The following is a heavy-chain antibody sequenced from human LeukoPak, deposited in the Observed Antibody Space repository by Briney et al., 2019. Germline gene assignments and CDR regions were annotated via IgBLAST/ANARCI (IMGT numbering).Heavy chain of an antibody. CDR3: AKTGYSSGWSYFFDY. CDR1: GFTFSSYA. V-gene: IGHV3-23*01. CDR2: ISGSGGST. D-gene: IGHD6-19*01. Sequence: GGSLRLSCTASGFTFSSYAMSWVRQAPGKGLEWVSAISGSGGSTYYADSVKGRFTISRDNSKNTLYLQMNSLRAEDTAVYYCAKTGYSSGWSYFFDYWGQGTLVTVSS. J-gene: IGHJ4*02.